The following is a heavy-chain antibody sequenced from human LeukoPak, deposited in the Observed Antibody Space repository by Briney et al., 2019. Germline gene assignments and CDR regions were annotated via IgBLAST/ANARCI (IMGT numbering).Heavy chain of an antibody. CDR2: IYYSGST. CDR1: GGSISSGGYY. J-gene: IGHJ4*02. Sequence: PSETLSLTCTVSGGSISSGGYYWSSIRQSPGKGVEWIGYIYYSGSTYYKPSDKSRVTISVDSSKNQFSLKLSSVTAADRAVYYCARVLGYISSGYYYPALPAAYYFDYWGQGTLVTVSS. CDR3: ARVLGYISSGYYYPALPAAYYFDY. D-gene: IGHD3-22*01. V-gene: IGHV4-31*03.